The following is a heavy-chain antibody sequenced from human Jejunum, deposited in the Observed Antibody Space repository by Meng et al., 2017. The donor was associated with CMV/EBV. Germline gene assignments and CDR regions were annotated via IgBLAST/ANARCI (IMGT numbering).Heavy chain of an antibody. V-gene: IGHV4-59*01. Sequence: SGGDISTSYWNWIRQAPGKGLEWIGYFYYSGITKYGPSLKSRVTISLDRSKNQLSLKMTSVTAGDTALYYCARERTQSYYPSRYFDYWGQGTLVTVSS. D-gene: IGHD1-26*01. CDR3: ARERTQSYYPSRYFDY. J-gene: IGHJ4*02. CDR1: GGDISTSY. CDR2: FYYSGIT.